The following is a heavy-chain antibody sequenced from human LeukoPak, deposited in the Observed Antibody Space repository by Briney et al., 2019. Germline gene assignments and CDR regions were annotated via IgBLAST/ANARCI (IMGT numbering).Heavy chain of an antibody. J-gene: IGHJ4*02. V-gene: IGHV3-33*06. Sequence: PGGSLRLSCAASGFIFSTYGMHWVRQAPGKGLEWVAVVWSGGNNKYYSDSVKGRFTISRDNSKNTLYLQMNSLRAEDTAVYYCAKDGQVGAIGYFDYRGQGTLVIVSS. CDR2: VWSGGNNK. D-gene: IGHD1-26*01. CDR3: AKDGQVGAIGYFDY. CDR1: GFIFSTYG.